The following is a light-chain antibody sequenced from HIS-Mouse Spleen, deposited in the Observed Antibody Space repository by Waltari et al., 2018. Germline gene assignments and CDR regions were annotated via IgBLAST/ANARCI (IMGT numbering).Light chain of an antibody. CDR1: SSDVGGYNY. V-gene: IGLV2-14*03. J-gene: IGLJ3*02. CDR3: SSYTSSSTWV. CDR2: DVS. Sequence: LTQPAYVSGTPGQSITISCTGTSSDVGGYNYVSWYQQHPGKAPKLMIYDVSNRPSGVSNRFSGSKSGNTASLTISGLQAEDEADYYCSSYTSSSTWVFGGGTKLTVL.